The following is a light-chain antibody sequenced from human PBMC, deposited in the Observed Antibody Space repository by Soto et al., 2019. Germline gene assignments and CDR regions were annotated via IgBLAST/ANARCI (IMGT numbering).Light chain of an antibody. Sequence: EIVLTQSPGTLSLSPGERATLSCRASQSVSSSYLAWYQQKPGQAPRLLIYGASSRATGIPDRFSGSGSGTGFTLTISRLEPEDFAVYYCHQYDSSPLTFGGGTQVEIK. J-gene: IGKJ4*01. CDR1: QSVSSSY. CDR3: HQYDSSPLT. CDR2: GAS. V-gene: IGKV3-20*01.